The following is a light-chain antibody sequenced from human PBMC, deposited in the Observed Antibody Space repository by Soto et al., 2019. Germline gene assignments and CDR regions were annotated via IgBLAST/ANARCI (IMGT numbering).Light chain of an antibody. CDR3: AAWDDGLEDLL. V-gene: IGLV1-44*01. CDR1: SSSIGSNT. CDR2: DDG. Sequence: QSVLTQPASASGTPGQRVTISCSGSSSSIGSNTVSWYQQLPGTAPKLVIYDDGERPSGVPDRLSGSKSGTSASLAISGLQSDDEADYYCAAWDDGLEDLLFGGGTKLTVL. J-gene: IGLJ2*01.